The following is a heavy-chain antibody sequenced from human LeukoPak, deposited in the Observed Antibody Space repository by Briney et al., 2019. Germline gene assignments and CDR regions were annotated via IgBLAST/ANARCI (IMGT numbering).Heavy chain of an antibody. V-gene: IGHV4-39*07. CDR3: AKIYHDYSNYGTDY. D-gene: IGHD4-11*01. CDR1: GGSISSSSYY. J-gene: IGHJ4*02. Sequence: PSETLSLTCTVSGGSISSSSYYWGWIRQPPGKGLEWIGSIYYSGSTYYNPSLKSRVTISVDTSKNQFSLKLSSVTAADTAVYYCAKIYHDYSNYGTDYWGQGTLVTVSS. CDR2: IYYSGST.